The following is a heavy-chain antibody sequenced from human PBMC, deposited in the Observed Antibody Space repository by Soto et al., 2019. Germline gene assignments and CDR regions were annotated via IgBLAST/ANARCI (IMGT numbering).Heavy chain of an antibody. CDR2: IYYSGST. Sequence: QVQLQESGPGLVKPSQTLSLTCTVSGGSISSGGYYWSWIRQHPGKGLEWIGYIYYSGSTYYNPSLKSRVTISVDTSKNQFSLKLSSVTAADTAVYYCARGVYYDILTGSLDYWGQGTLVTVSS. CDR3: ARGVYYDILTGSLDY. J-gene: IGHJ4*02. D-gene: IGHD3-9*01. V-gene: IGHV4-31*03. CDR1: GGSISSGGYY.